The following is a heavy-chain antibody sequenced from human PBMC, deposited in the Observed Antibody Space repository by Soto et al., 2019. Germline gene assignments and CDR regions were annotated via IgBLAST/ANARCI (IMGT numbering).Heavy chain of an antibody. Sequence: EVQLVESGGGLVKPGGSMRLSCAASGFTYTRYSMNWVRKAPGKGLEWVSSISSTTNYIYYGDSMKGRFTISRDNAKNSLYLEMNSLRAEDTAVYYCARESEDLTSNFDYWGQGTLVTVSS. V-gene: IGHV3-21*06. J-gene: IGHJ4*02. CDR1: GFTYTRYS. CDR2: ISSTTNYI. CDR3: ARESEDLTSNFDY.